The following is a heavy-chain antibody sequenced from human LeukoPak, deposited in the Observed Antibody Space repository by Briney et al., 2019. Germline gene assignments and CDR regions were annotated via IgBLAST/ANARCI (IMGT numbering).Heavy chain of an antibody. CDR2: ISGSGGST. V-gene: IGHV3-23*01. Sequence: GGSLRLSCAASGFTFNSYAMSWVRQAPGKGLEWVSSISGSGGSTYYADSVKGRFTISRDNSKNTLYLQMNSLRAEDTAVYYCAARMGNNWNTLDYWGQGTLVTVSS. CDR1: GFTFNSYA. D-gene: IGHD1-20*01. CDR3: AARMGNNWNTLDY. J-gene: IGHJ4*02.